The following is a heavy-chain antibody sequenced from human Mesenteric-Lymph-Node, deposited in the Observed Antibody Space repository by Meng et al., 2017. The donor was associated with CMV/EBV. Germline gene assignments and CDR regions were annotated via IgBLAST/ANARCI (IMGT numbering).Heavy chain of an antibody. V-gene: IGHV1-8*01. J-gene: IGHJ4*02. CDR2: MNPNSGKS. CDR1: GYSFTNYD. Sequence: ASVQVSCKASGYSFTNYDIHWVRQATGQGLEWMGWMNPNSGKSGYAQKFQDRVIMITNTSINTPYMELSSLRSEDTAVYYCARSVKWNPIDFWGQGRLVTVSS. D-gene: IGHD1-26*01. CDR3: ARSVKWNPIDF.